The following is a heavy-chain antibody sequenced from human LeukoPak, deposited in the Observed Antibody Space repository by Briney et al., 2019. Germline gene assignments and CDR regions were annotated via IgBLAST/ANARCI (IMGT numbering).Heavy chain of an antibody. V-gene: IGHV4-38-2*02. CDR1: GYSISSGYY. J-gene: IGHJ4*02. CDR3: ARDRGGYYDSSGYIDY. CDR2: IYHSGST. D-gene: IGHD3-22*01. Sequence: SETLSLTCTVSGYSISSGYYWGWIRQPPGKGLEWIGSIYHSGSTYYNPSPKSRVTISVDTSKNQFSLKLSSVTAADTAVYYCARDRGGYYDSSGYIDYWGQGTLVTVSS.